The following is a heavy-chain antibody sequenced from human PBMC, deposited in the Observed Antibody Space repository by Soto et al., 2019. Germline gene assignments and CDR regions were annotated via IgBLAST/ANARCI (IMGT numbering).Heavy chain of an antibody. V-gene: IGHV4-34*01. CDR2: INHSGST. Sequence: SETLSLTCAVYGGSFSGYYWSWIRQPPGKGLEWIGEINHSGSTNYNPSLKSRVTISVDTSKNQFSLKLSSVTAADTAVYYCARGLPYDILTGAFDYWGQGTLVTVSS. CDR3: ARGLPYDILTGAFDY. CDR1: GGSFSGYY. D-gene: IGHD3-9*01. J-gene: IGHJ4*02.